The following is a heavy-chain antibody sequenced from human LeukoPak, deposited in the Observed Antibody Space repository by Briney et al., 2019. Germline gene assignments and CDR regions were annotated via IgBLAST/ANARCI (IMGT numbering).Heavy chain of an antibody. CDR1: GFSFNSYW. V-gene: IGHV3-74*01. J-gene: IGHJ6*04. CDR3: VRGDSMDV. CDR2: FKSGGTTT. Sequence: GGSLRLSCVASGFSFNSYWIHWVRQGPGKGLVWVSRFKSGGTTTTFADSVKGRFTISRDNAKNTLDLLMNSLRVEDTAVYYCVRGDSMDVWGKGTTVTVSS.